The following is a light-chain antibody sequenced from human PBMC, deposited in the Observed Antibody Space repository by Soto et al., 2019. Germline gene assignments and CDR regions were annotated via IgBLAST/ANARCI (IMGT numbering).Light chain of an antibody. CDR2: GAS. V-gene: IGKV3-15*01. J-gene: IGKJ1*01. CDR3: QQYNNWPQT. CDR1: QSVTSN. Sequence: EIVMTQSPATLSVSPGERATLSCRSSQSVTSNLAWYQQKPGQAPRLLIYGASTRATGIPARFSGSGSGTEFTLTISSLQSEDFALYHCQQYNNWPQTFGQGTKVDIK.